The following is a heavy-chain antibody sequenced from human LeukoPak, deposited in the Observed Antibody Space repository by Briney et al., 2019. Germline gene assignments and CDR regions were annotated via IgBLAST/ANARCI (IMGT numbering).Heavy chain of an antibody. V-gene: IGHV3-23*01. CDR3: AKGGYSTKGDFDY. Sequence: GGSLRLSCAASGFTFSSYAMSWVRQAPGKGLEWVSAITGSGGSTYYADSVKGRFTISRDNSKNTLYVQMNSLRAEDTAVYYCAKGGYSTKGDFDYWGQGTLVTVSS. CDR2: ITGSGGST. D-gene: IGHD6-13*01. CDR1: GFTFSSYA. J-gene: IGHJ4*02.